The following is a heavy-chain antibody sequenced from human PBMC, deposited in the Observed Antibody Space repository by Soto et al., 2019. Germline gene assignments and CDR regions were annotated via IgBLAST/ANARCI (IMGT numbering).Heavy chain of an antibody. D-gene: IGHD1-1*01. V-gene: IGHV3-48*02. CDR1: GFTFSSYS. CDR2: ISSSSSTI. CDR3: ARDSVLERPPLDFDY. Sequence: RGSLRLSCAASGFTFSSYSMNWVRQAPGKGLEWVSYISSSSSTIYYADSVKGRFTISRDNAKNSLYLQMNSLRDEDTAVYYCARDSVLERPPLDFDYWGQGTLVTVSS. J-gene: IGHJ4*02.